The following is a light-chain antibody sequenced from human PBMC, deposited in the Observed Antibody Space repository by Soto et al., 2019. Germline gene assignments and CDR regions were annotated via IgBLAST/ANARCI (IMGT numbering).Light chain of an antibody. V-gene: IGKV3-15*01. CDR1: QSVCSF. CDR3: QQFDDLIT. CDR2: GAS. Sequence: EIVLTQSPATLPLSPGERATLSCRASQSVCSFLAWYQQXPGQAPRLLIYGASTRATGIPARCSGSWSRTEFTLTISSLQSEDFAVYYCQQFDDLITFGQGTRLEIK. J-gene: IGKJ5*01.